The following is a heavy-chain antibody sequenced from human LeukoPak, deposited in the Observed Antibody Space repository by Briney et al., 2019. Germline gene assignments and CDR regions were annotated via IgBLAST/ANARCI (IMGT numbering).Heavy chain of an antibody. CDR1: GNTFSTYS. CDR2: ISRSSRYI. V-gene: IGHV3-21*04. CDR3: ARERFLGYGSGSSFDY. J-gene: IGHJ4*02. D-gene: IGHD3-10*01. Sequence: GGSLRLSCAASGNTFSTYSMNWVRQAPGKGLEWVSSISRSSRYIYYADSVKGRFTISRDDAKNSLYLQMNSLRADDTAVYYCARERFLGYGSGSSFDYWGQGTLVTVSS.